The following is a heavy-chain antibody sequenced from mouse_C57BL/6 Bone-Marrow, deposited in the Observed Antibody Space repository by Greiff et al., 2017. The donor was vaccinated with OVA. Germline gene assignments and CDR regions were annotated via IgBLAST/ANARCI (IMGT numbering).Heavy chain of an antibody. J-gene: IGHJ1*03. D-gene: IGHD1-1*01. V-gene: IGHV5-12*01. CDR3: ARRYYGSSYGYWYFDV. CDR1: GFTFSDYY. Sequence: EVHLVESGGGLVQPGGSLKLSCAASGFTFSDYYMYWVRQTPEKRLEWVAYISNGGGSTYYPDTVKGRFTISRDNAKNTLYLQMSRLKSEDTAMYYCARRYYGSSYGYWYFDVWGTGTTVTVSS. CDR2: ISNGGGST.